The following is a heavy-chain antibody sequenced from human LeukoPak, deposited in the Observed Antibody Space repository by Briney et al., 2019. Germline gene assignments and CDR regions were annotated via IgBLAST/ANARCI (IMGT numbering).Heavy chain of an antibody. CDR2: INTDGSSI. V-gene: IGHV3-74*01. Sequence: GGSLRLSCAASGFTLGGYKMHWIRQAPGKRLAWVARINTDGSSITYADSVKGRFTISRDNAKNTLYLQMDSLRDEDTAVYCCTRETGWGPGYWGQGTLVTVSS. CDR3: TRETGWGPGY. J-gene: IGHJ4*02. D-gene: IGHD6-19*01. CDR1: GFTLGGYK.